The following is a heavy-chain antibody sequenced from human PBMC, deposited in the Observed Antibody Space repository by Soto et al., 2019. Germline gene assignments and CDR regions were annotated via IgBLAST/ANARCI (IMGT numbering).Heavy chain of an antibody. V-gene: IGHV1-3*01. CDR2: INAGNGNT. CDR3: ARDGSGWYGFAY. D-gene: IGHD6-19*01. J-gene: IGHJ4*02. Sequence: ASVKGSCKASGYTLTSYAMNWVRQAPGQRLECMGWINAGNGNTKYSQKFQGRVTITRDTSASTAYMELSSLRSEDTAVYYCARDGSGWYGFAYWAQGTLVPVSS. CDR1: GYTLTSYA.